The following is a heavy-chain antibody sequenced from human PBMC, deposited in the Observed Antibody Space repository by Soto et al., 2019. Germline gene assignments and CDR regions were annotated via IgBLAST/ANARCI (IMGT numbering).Heavy chain of an antibody. V-gene: IGHV3-30*18. D-gene: IGHD6-19*01. CDR2: ISYDGSNK. Sequence: PGGSLRLSCAASGFTFSSYGMHWVRQAPGKGLEWVAVISYDGSNKYYADSVKGRFTISRDNSKNALYLQMNSLRAEDTAVYYCAKDKWLEENSELWFDYWGQGTLVTVSS. J-gene: IGHJ4*02. CDR1: GFTFSSYG. CDR3: AKDKWLEENSELWFDY.